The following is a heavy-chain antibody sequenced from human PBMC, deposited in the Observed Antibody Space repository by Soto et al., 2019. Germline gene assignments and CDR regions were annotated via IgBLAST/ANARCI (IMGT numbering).Heavy chain of an antibody. CDR2: INPNSGGT. D-gene: IGHD3-3*01. J-gene: IGHJ6*02. Sequence: ASVKVSCKASGYTFTGYYMHWVRQAPGQGLEWMGWINPNSGGTNYAQKFQGWVTMTRDTSISTAYMELSRLRSDDTAVYYCARGRGSGYYTYYYYGMDVWGEGTPVTV. CDR3: ARGRGSGYYTYYYYGMDV. V-gene: IGHV1-2*04. CDR1: GYTFTGYY.